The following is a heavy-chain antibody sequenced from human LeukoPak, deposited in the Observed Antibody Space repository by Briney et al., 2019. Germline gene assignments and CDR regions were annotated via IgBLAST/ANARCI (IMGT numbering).Heavy chain of an antibody. V-gene: IGHV4-61*02. D-gene: IGHD3-3*01. J-gene: IGHJ5*02. CDR2: IYTSGST. CDR1: GGSISSGSYY. Sequence: SETLSLTCTVSGGSISSGSYYWSWIRQPAGKGLEWIGRIYTSGSTNYNPSLKSRVTISVDTSKNQFSLKLSSVTAADTAVYYCARGSQRFLEWKTEFDPWGQGTLVTVSS. CDR3: ARGSQRFLEWKTEFDP.